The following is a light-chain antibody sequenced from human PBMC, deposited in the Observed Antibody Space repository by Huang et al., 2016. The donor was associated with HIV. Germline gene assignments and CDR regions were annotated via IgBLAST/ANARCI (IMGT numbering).Light chain of an antibody. V-gene: IGKV3-20*01. CDR3: QQYGSSPT. CDR2: GAS. CDR1: QSVSSNY. J-gene: IGKJ2*01. Sequence: EIVLTQSPSTLSLSPGETATLSCRASQSVSSNYLAWYQQQPGQTPRLLISGASSGATGIPDRFSGSGSGRDFTLTISRLEPEDFAVYYCQQYGSSPTFGQGTKLEIK.